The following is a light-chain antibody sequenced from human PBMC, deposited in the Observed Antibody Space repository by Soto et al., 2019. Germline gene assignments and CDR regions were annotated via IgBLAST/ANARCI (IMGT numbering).Light chain of an antibody. CDR1: QVINSNY. CDR2: GAS. V-gene: IGKV3-20*01. J-gene: IGKJ5*01. Sequence: DIVLTQSPGPLSLSPGEGATLSCRASQVINSNYLAWYQQKPGQSPGLLIYGASRRATGIADRFSGSGSGTDFTLTISRLAPEDSAMYYCQQYAYSPITFGQGTRLEIK. CDR3: QQYAYSPIT.